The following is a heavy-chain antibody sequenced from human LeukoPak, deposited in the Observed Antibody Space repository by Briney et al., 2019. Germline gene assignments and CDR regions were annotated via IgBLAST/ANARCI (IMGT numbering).Heavy chain of an antibody. V-gene: IGHV3-30-3*01. CDR3: ARDPRQYTSGWYYFDY. Sequence: GGSLRLSSAASGFTFSSYTMHWVRQAPDKGLEWVAVMSFDGSNKYYADSVQGRFTISRDNSKNTQYLQINSLKPDDTGVYYCARDPRQYTSGWYYFDYWGQGTLVTVSS. D-gene: IGHD6-19*01. J-gene: IGHJ4*02. CDR1: GFTFSSYT. CDR2: MSFDGSNK.